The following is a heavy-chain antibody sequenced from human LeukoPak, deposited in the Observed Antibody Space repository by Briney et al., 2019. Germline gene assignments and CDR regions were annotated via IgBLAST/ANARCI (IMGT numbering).Heavy chain of an antibody. Sequence: ETLARNCTVSGGAISRYYWCWIRQSAAKGQEWIGRIYTSGSTNSNPSLKSRVTMSLDTSKNQFSLELSSVTAADTAVYYCARDRALSPEQWLVSYYCYYMDVWGKGTTVTVSS. D-gene: IGHD6-19*01. CDR3: ARDRALSPEQWLVSYYCYYMDV. CDR2: IYTSGST. J-gene: IGHJ6*03. CDR1: GGAISRYY. V-gene: IGHV4-4*07.